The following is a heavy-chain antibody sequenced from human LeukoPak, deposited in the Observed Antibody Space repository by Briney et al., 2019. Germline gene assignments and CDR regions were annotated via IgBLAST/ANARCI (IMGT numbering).Heavy chain of an antibody. CDR2: IGTDGSYI. V-gene: IGHV3-21*01. J-gene: IGHJ3*02. CDR3: ARKMKTGDRVGTFDI. D-gene: IGHD1-1*01. CDR1: GFTFSSHN. Sequence: GGSLRLLHAASGFTFSSHNTNWVRQAPMQGLEWVSSIGTDGSYIYYADSVQGRFTISRDNAKNSLYLQMNSLTAEDTAVYYCARKMKTGDRVGTFDIWGRGRMVTVSS.